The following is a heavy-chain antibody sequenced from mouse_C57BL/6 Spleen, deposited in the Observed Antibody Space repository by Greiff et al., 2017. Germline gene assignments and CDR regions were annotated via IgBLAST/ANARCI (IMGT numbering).Heavy chain of an antibody. D-gene: IGHD4-1*01. J-gene: IGHJ1*03. Sequence: VQLQQSGAELVKPGASVKLSCTASGFNIKDYYMHWVKQRTEQGLEWIGRIDPEDGETKYAPKFPGKATITADTSSNTAYLQLSSLTSEDTAVYYCAIELGRNWYFDVWGTGTTVTVSS. CDR1: GFNIKDYY. CDR2: IDPEDGET. CDR3: AIELGRNWYFDV. V-gene: IGHV14-2*01.